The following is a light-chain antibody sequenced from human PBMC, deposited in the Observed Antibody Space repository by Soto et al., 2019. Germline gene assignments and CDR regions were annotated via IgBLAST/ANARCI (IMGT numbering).Light chain of an antibody. Sequence: QSALTQPASVSGSPGQSITISCTGTSSDIGGYNYVCWYQQHPGKAPKLMVYDVSNRPSGISNRFSGSKSGNTASLTISGLQAEDEADYYCSSYTSSSTLVFGGGTKLTVL. CDR3: SSYTSSSTLV. V-gene: IGLV2-14*01. CDR2: DVS. CDR1: SSDIGGYNY. J-gene: IGLJ2*01.